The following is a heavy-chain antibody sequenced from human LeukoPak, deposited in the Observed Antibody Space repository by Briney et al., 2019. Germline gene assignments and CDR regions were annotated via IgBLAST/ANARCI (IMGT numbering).Heavy chain of an antibody. CDR2: IYHSGST. V-gene: IGHV4-34*01. CDR3: ARGTGINPYYYYGMDV. Sequence: PSETLSLTCEVYGGSSSGYYWSWIRQPPGKGLEWIGEIYHSGSTNYNPSLKSRVSISVDTSKNHFSLKLSSVTAADTAVYYCARGTGINPYYYYGMDVWGQGITVTVSS. J-gene: IGHJ6*02. CDR1: GGSSSGYY. D-gene: IGHD3-10*01.